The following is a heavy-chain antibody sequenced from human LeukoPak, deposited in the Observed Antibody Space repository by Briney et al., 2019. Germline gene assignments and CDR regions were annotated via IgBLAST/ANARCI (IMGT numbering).Heavy chain of an antibody. Sequence: SGPTLVKPTQTLTLTCTFSGFSLSTCGVGVSSIRPPPGTALSWLALIYWDDDKRYSPSLKSRLTITKDTSKNQVVLTMTNMDPVDTATYYCAHSLNLYCYDIVGAFDIWGQGTMVTVSS. J-gene: IGHJ3*02. V-gene: IGHV2-5*02. CDR3: AHSLNLYCYDIVGAFDI. CDR1: GFSLSTCGVG. CDR2: IYWDDDK. D-gene: IGHD3-22*01.